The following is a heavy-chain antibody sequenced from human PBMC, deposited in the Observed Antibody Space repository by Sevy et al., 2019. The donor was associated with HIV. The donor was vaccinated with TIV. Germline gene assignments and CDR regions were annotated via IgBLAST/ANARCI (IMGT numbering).Heavy chain of an antibody. D-gene: IGHD3-16*01. CDR1: GGTFNNYA. V-gene: IGHV1-69*13. CDR2: IISIFGTT. J-gene: IGHJ5*02. Sequence: ASVKVSCKASGGTFNNYAISWVRQAPGQGLEWMGGIISIFGTTNYAQKFQGRVTITADESTKTAYMELSSLRSEATAMYYCAKTGRVGLGNWLDPWGQGTLVTVSS. CDR3: AKTGRVGLGNWLDP.